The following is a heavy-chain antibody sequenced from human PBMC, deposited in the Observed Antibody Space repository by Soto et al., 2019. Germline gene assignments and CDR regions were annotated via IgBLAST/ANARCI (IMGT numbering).Heavy chain of an antibody. Sequence: EVQLLESGGGLVQPGGSLRLSCAASGFTFSSYAMSWVRQAPGKGLEWVSAISGSGGSTYYADSVKGRFTISRDNSKNMLYLQMNSLRAEDTAVYYCAKDREYAWLVHYYWGQGTLVTVSS. CDR3: AKDREYAWLVHYY. CDR1: GFTFSSYA. J-gene: IGHJ4*02. V-gene: IGHV3-23*01. D-gene: IGHD6-19*01. CDR2: ISGSGGST.